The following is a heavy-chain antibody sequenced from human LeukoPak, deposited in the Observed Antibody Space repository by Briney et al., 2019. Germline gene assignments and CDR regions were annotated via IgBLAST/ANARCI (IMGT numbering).Heavy chain of an antibody. D-gene: IGHD3-10*01. J-gene: IGHJ4*02. CDR3: ARDRTVRGGIDY. V-gene: IGHV4-34*01. Sequence: SETLSLTCAVYGGSFSGYYWSWIRQPPGKGLEWIGEINHSGSTNYNPSLKSRVTISVDTSKNQFSLKLSSVTAADTAVYYCARDRTVRGGIDYWGQGTLVTVSS. CDR1: GGSFSGYY. CDR2: INHSGST.